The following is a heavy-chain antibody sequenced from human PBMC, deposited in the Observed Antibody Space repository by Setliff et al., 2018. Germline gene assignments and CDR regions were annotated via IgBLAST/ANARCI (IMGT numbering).Heavy chain of an antibody. J-gene: IGHJ5*02. CDR3: ARVVDMGWFDP. CDR2: TAAAGDT. V-gene: IGHV3-13*04. CDR1: GFTFSRYD. Sequence: GGSLRLSCAASGFTFSRYDIHWVRQVTGKGLEWVSGTAAAGDTYYVDSVKGRFTISRDNAKNSLYLQMNSLRVEDTAVYYCARVVDMGWFDPWGQGTLVTVSS.